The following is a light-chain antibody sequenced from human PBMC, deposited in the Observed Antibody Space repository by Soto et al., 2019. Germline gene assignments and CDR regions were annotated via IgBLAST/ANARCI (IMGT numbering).Light chain of an antibody. CDR2: EVS. J-gene: IGLJ2*01. CDR1: SSDIGAYNY. Sequence: QSVLTQPASVSGSPGQSITISCTGTSSDIGAYNYVSWYQQHPGKAPKLMIYEVSHRPSGVSNRFSGSKSGNTASLTISGLQAEDEADYYCSSYTGSTLFGGGTKVTV. CDR3: SSYTGSTL. V-gene: IGLV2-14*01.